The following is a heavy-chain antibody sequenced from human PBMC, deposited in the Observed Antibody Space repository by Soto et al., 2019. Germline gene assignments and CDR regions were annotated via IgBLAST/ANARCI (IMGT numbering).Heavy chain of an antibody. CDR2: IRSIANSYAT. J-gene: IGHJ4*02. Sequence: EVQLVESGGGLVQPGGSLRLSCVGSGFTFSDHHMDWVRQAPGKGVEWVGRIRSIANSYATEYAASVEGRFTISRDDSKDTLYLQLNSLKTDDTAVYYCARVGDYRELFFDLWGQGTLVTVSS. CDR3: ARVGDYRELFFDL. D-gene: IGHD4-17*01. V-gene: IGHV3-72*01. CDR1: GFTFSDHH.